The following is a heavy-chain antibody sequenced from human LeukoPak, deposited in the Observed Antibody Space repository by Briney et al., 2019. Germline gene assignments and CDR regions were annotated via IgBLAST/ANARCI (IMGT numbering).Heavy chain of an antibody. Sequence: GGSLRLSCAASGFTFSSYEMNWVRQAPGKGLEWVSYISSSGSTIYYADSVKGRFTISRDNAKNSLYLQMNSLRAEDTAVYYCASRIKGRGSGDYWGQGTLATVSS. CDR2: ISSSGSTI. CDR1: GFTFSSYE. V-gene: IGHV3-48*03. J-gene: IGHJ4*02. CDR3: ASRIKGRGSGDY. D-gene: IGHD3-10*01.